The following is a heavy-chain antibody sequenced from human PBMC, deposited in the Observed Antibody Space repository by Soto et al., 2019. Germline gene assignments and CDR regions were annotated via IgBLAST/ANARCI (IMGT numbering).Heavy chain of an antibody. CDR3: ASARPGELSPAAPFDY. CDR1: GYTFTSYG. V-gene: IGHV1-18*01. D-gene: IGHD3-16*02. J-gene: IGHJ4*02. Sequence: GASVKVSCKASGYTFTSYGISWVRQAPGQGLEWMGWISAYNGNTNYAQKLQGRVTMTTDTSTSTAYMELRSLRSDDTAVYYCASARPGELSPAAPFDYWGQGTLVTVSS. CDR2: ISAYNGNT.